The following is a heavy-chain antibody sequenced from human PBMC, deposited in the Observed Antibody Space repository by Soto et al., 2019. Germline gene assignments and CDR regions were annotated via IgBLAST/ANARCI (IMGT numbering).Heavy chain of an antibody. Sequence: ASVKVSCKASGYTLTNYGINWVRQAPGQGLEWMGWISTYNGNKNYAEKFHGRVTMTTDTSTSTAYMELRSLRSDDTAVYYCARRYGDPSSAAGFDYWGQGTLVTVSS. V-gene: IGHV1-18*01. D-gene: IGHD4-17*01. CDR3: ARRYGDPSSAAGFDY. CDR1: GYTLTNYG. J-gene: IGHJ4*02. CDR2: ISTYNGNK.